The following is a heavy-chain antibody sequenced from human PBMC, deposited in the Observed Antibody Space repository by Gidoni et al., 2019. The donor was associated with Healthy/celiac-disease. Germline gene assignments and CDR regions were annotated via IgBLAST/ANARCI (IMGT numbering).Heavy chain of an antibody. V-gene: IGHV3-15*01. CDR2: IKSKTDGGTT. CDR1: GFPFSNAW. J-gene: IGHJ4*02. CDR3: TTSDYYDSSGFDY. Sequence: EVQLVESGGGLVKPGGSLRLSCAASGFPFSNAWMSWVRQAPGKGLEWVGRIKSKTDGGTTDYAAPVKGRFTISRDDSKNTLYLQMNSLKTEDTAVYYCTTSDYYDSSGFDYWGQGTLVTVSS. D-gene: IGHD3-22*01.